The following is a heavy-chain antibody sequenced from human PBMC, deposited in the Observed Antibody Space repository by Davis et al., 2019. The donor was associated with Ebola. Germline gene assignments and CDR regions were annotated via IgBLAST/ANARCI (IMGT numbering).Heavy chain of an antibody. CDR1: GCTFSTNA. D-gene: IGHD1-26*01. Sequence: ESLKFSCAASGCTFSTNAMTWVRQAPGKGLEWVSVISGDGDDTYYTDSVKGRFTISRDNFKNTLNLQMNSLGVEDTAVYYSAKAVGRAAYYSTYMDVWGKGTMVTVSS. CDR2: ISGDGDDT. J-gene: IGHJ6*03. V-gene: IGHV3-23*01. CDR3: AKAVGRAAYYSTYMDV.